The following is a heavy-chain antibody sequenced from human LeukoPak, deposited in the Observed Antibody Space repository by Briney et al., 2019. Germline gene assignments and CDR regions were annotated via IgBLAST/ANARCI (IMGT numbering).Heavy chain of an antibody. CDR3: ARTYQPWDAFDV. V-gene: IGHV3-30*04. J-gene: IGHJ3*01. D-gene: IGHD2-2*01. CDR2: ISYDGRIQ. Sequence: PGGSLRLSCAASGFTFSNYVMLWVRQAPGKGLEWVTVISYDGRIQYSADSVKGRFTISRDNSKNTLSLQMNSLRAEDTAIYYCARTYQPWDAFDVWGQGTLVTVSS. CDR1: GFTFSNYV.